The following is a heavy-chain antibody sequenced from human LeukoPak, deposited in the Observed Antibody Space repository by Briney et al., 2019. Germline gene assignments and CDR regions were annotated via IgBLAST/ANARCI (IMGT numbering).Heavy chain of an antibody. CDR2: ISWNSGSI. Sequence: ISWNSGSIGYADSVKGRFTISRDNAKNSLYLQMNSLRAEDTALYYCAKGKSPGIAARALDYWGQGTLVTVSS. CDR3: AKGKSPGIAARALDY. V-gene: IGHV3-9*01. J-gene: IGHJ4*02. D-gene: IGHD6-6*01.